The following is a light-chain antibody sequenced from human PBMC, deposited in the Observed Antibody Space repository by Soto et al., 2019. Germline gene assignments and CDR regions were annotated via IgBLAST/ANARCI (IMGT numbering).Light chain of an antibody. CDR2: DVS. CDR3: SSYTTTSTLV. Sequence: QAVVTQPASVSGSPGQSITISCTGTSSDVGGYNYVSWYQQHPGKAPKVLIYDVSNRPSGDSNRFSGSKSGNTASLTISGLQAEDEADYYCSSYTTTSTLVFGGGTQLTVL. J-gene: IGLJ3*02. CDR1: SSDVGGYNY. V-gene: IGLV2-14*01.